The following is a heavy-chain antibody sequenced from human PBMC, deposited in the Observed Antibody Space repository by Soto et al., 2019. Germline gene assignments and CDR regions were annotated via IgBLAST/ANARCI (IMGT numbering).Heavy chain of an antibody. D-gene: IGHD6-13*01. Sequence: QVQLVQSGAEVKKPGASVKVSCKASGYTFSSYAISWVRQAPGQGLEWMGGIIPIFGTANYAQKFQGRVTITADESTSTAYMELSSLRSEDTAVYYCARAPAAGSPRWFDPWGQGTLVTVSS. V-gene: IGHV1-69*13. J-gene: IGHJ5*02. CDR2: IIPIFGTA. CDR3: ARAPAAGSPRWFDP. CDR1: GYTFSSYA.